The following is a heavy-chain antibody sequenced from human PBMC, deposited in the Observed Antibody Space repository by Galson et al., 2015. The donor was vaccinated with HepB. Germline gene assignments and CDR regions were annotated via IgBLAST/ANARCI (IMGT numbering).Heavy chain of an antibody. CDR1: GYTFTSYG. V-gene: IGHV1-18*04. D-gene: IGHD6-19*01. CDR2: ISAYNGNT. CDR3: ARAAGYSSGWYYFDY. J-gene: IGHJ4*02. Sequence: SVKVSCKASGYTFTSYGISRVRQAPGQGLEWMGWISAYNGNTNYAQKLQGRVTMTTDTSTSTAYMELRSLRSDDTAVYYCARAAGYSSGWYYFDYWGQGTLVTVSS.